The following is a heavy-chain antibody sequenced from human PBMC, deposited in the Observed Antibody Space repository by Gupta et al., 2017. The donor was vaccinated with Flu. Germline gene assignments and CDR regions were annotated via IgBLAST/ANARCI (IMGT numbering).Heavy chain of an antibody. CDR2: ISKEGSNK. CDR1: SSKN. D-gene: IGHD5-18*01. J-gene: IGHJ4*02. V-gene: IGHV3-30*12. CDR3: ARDGGYSRGHHFDF. Sequence: SSKNMTGVRQVQGKGVDWVELISKEGSNKYYARSVEGRFTISRENSKNSRYLQMNSRRVEDTALYDGARDGGYSRGHHFDFWGQGIMVTVSS.